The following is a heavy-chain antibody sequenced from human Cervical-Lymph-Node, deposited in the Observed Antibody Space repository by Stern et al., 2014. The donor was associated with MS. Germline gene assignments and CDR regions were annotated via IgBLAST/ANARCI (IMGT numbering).Heavy chain of an antibody. V-gene: IGHV3-33*01. Sequence: VQLEESGGGVVQPGRSLRLSCAASGFTFSSYGMHWVRQAPGQGLELAAVIWYDGSNKYYSDSVKGRFTISRDNSKNTLYLQMHSMRAEDTAVYYCARDRHDLGYCSGGSCYLPDYWGQGTLVTVSS. CDR1: GFTFSSYG. CDR2: IWYDGSNK. D-gene: IGHD2-15*01. CDR3: ARDRHDLGYCSGGSCYLPDY. J-gene: IGHJ4*02.